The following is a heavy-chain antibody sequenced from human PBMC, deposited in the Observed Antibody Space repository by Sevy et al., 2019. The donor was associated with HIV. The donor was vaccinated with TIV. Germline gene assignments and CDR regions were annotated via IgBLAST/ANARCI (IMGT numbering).Heavy chain of an antibody. V-gene: IGHV3-66*01. CDR1: GLTVGSLS. CDR2: IYSAGTT. Sequence: GGSLRLSCVASGLTVGSLSINWVRQAPGKGLEWVSLIYSAGTTFYSDSVKGRFTISRDNSNNTLDLQMNNVRVEDTAVYYCARGGYYYDNAAYYALDSWGQGTLVTVSS. D-gene: IGHD3-22*01. CDR3: ARGGYYYDNAAYYALDS. J-gene: IGHJ4*02.